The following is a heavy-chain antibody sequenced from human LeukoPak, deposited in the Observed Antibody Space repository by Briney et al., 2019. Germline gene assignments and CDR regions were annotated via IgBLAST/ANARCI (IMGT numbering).Heavy chain of an antibody. D-gene: IGHD6-6*01. CDR3: AREPVRSWLAARPYYFDY. J-gene: IGHJ4*02. V-gene: IGHV4-34*01. CDR1: GGSFSGYY. Sequence: PSETLSLTCAVYGGSFSGYYWSWIRQPPGKGLEWIGEINHSGSTNYNPSLKSRVTISVGTSKNQFSLKLSSVTAADTAVYYCAREPVRSWLAARPYYFDYWGQGTLVTVSS. CDR2: INHSGST.